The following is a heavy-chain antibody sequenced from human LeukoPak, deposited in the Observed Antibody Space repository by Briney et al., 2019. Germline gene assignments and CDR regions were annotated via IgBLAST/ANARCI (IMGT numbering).Heavy chain of an antibody. Sequence: GGSLRLSCAASGFTVSSNYMSWVHQAPGEGLEWVAVISRDGTEHYYADSVKGRLIISRDNSQSTLYLHMNSLSTEDTAIYYGARAIRAPGTPENGFDIWGQGTMVTVSS. D-gene: IGHD6-13*01. CDR2: ISRDGTEH. CDR3: ARAIRAPGTPENGFDI. CDR1: GFTVSSNY. J-gene: IGHJ3*02. V-gene: IGHV3-33*08.